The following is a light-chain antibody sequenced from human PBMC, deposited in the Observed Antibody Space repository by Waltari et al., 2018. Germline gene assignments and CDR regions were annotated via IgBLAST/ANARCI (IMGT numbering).Light chain of an antibody. CDR1: QSLVSSDGNTY. CDR3: MQGIHRPWT. J-gene: IGKJ1*01. CDR2: KVS. Sequence: DVVMTQSPLFLPVTLGQPASISCRSSQSLVSSDGNTYFNWFQQRPGQTPRRLVYKVSNRDSGVPDRVIGSGSGTDCTLRISRVEAEDVGGYYCMQGIHRPWTFGQGTKVEIK. V-gene: IGKV2-30*01.